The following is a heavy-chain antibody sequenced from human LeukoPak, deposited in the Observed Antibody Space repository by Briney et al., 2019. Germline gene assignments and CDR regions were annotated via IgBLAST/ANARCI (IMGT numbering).Heavy chain of an antibody. V-gene: IGHV1-69*06. D-gene: IGHD4-17*01. CDR3: AREIDYGDYGGDY. J-gene: IGHJ4*02. CDR2: IIPIFGTA. Sequence: ASVKVSCKVSGYTLTELSMHWVRQAPGQGLEWMGGIIPIFGTANYAQKFQGRVTITADKSTSTAYMELSSLRSEDTAVYYCAREIDYGDYGGDYWGQGTLVTVSS. CDR1: GYTLTELS.